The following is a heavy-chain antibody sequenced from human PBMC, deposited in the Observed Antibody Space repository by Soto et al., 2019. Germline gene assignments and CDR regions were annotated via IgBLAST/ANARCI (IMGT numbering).Heavy chain of an antibody. CDR1: GYNFTSYW. CDR3: AKHGNYYDSSGYFDYYYYALDV. Sequence: PRESLKISCKGAGYNFTSYWISGVRQMPGKGLEWMGRIDTSDSYTNYSPSFQGHVTISTDKSISTAYLQWSSLKASDTAMYYCAKHGNYYDSSGYFDYYYYALDVWGQGTTVTVSS. J-gene: IGHJ6*02. D-gene: IGHD3-22*01. CDR2: IDTSDSYT. V-gene: IGHV5-10-1*01.